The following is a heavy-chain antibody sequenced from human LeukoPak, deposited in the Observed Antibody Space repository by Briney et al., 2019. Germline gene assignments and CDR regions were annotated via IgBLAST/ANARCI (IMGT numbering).Heavy chain of an antibody. CDR2: INPNSGGT. D-gene: IGHD4-23*01. J-gene: IGHJ4*02. V-gene: IGHV1-2*02. CDR3: ARVTVEGLYFDY. CDR1: GYTCTGYY. Sequence: ASVKVSCKASGYTCTGYYMHWVRQAPGQGLEWMGWINPNSGGTNYAQKFQGRVTMTRDTSISTAYMELSRLRSDDTAVYYCARVTVEGLYFDYWGQGTLVTVSS.